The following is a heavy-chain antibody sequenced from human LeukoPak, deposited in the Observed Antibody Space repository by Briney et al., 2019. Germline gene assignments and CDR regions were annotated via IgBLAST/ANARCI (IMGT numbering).Heavy chain of an antibody. CDR2: ISEIGSI. J-gene: IGHJ4*02. D-gene: IGHD2/OR15-2a*01. Sequence: PSETLSLTCTVSGGSISSYYWSWIRQPPGKGLEWIAYISEIGSINYNPSLKSRVTISLHPSKNQLSLPLRSVTAADTAVYYCAAHHPRNTVDFWGQGTLVTVPS. CDR3: AAHHPRNTVDF. V-gene: IGHV4-59*08. CDR1: GGSISSYY.